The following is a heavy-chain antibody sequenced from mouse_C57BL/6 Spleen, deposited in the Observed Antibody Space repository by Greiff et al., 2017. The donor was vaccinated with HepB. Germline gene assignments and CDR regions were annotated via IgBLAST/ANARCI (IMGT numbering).Heavy chain of an antibody. J-gene: IGHJ2*01. CDR3: AGGIVIYYSTVFDY. CDR1: GYTFTSYW. D-gene: IGHD2-5*01. Sequence: QLQQSGAELVKPGASVKLSCKASGYTFTSYWMHWVKQRPGRGLEWIGRIDPNSGGTKYNEKFKSKATLTVDKPSSTAYMQLSSLTSEDSAVYYCAGGIVIYYSTVFDYWGQGTTLTVSS. V-gene: IGHV1-72*01. CDR2: IDPNSGGT.